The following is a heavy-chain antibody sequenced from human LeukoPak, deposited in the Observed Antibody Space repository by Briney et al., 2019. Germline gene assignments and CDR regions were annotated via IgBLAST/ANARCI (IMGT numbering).Heavy chain of an antibody. Sequence: GGSLRLSCAASGFTFSSYEMNWVRQAPGKGLEWVSYISSSGSTIYYADSVKGRFTISRDNAKNSLYLQMNSLRAEDTAVYYCARDGYNRNWFDPWGQGTLVTVSS. CDR2: ISSSGSTI. CDR3: ARDGYNRNWFDP. V-gene: IGHV3-48*03. CDR1: GFTFSSYE. D-gene: IGHD5-24*01. J-gene: IGHJ5*02.